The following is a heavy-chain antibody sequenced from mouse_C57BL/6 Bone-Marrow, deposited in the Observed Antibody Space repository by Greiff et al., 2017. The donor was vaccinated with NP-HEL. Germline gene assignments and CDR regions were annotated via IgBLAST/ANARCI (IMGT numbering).Heavy chain of an antibody. CDR2: SRNKANDYTT. CDR1: GFTFSDFY. Sequence: EVQLVESGGGLVQSGRSLRLSCATSGFTFSDFYMEWVRQAPGKGLEWIAASRNKANDYTTEYSASVKGRFIVSRDTSQSILYLQMNALRAEDTAIYYCARGDYAWYFDVWGTGTTVTVSS. J-gene: IGHJ1*03. V-gene: IGHV7-1*01. CDR3: ARGDYAWYFDV. D-gene: IGHD2-4*01.